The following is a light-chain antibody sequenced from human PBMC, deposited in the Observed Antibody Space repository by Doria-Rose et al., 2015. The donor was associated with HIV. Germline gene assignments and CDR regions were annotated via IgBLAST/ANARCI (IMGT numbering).Light chain of an antibody. CDR3: QQTYSSPPWS. J-gene: IGKJ1*01. CDR2: AAS. CDR1: QTVSTY. Sequence: DIQMTQSPFSLPAPHGDIVTITCRASQTVSTYLNWFQQEPGKAPKLLIYAASRLQSGVPSRFSGSGSGTDFTLTISGLQPGDFATYYCQQTYSSPPWSFGQGTKVEMK. V-gene: IGKV1-39*01.